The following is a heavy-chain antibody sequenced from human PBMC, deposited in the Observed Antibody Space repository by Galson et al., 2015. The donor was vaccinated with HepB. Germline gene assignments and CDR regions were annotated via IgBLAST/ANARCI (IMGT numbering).Heavy chain of an antibody. V-gene: IGHV3-21*01. CDR3: ARDPSAHDY. J-gene: IGHJ4*02. CDR2: ISSTSYYI. CDR1: GFTFSHYT. D-gene: IGHD2-2*01. Sequence: SLRLSCAASGFTFSHYTMNWVRQAPGKGLEWVSSISSTSYYIYYADSVKGRFTISRDNAKNSLFLQMNSLRAEDTAVYYCARDPSAHDYWGQGTLVTVSS.